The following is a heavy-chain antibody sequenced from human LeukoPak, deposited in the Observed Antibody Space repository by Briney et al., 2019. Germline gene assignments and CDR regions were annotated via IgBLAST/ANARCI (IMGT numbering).Heavy chain of an antibody. CDR2: ISGSGGST. D-gene: IGHD5-24*01. J-gene: IGHJ5*02. V-gene: IGHV3-23*01. CDR1: GFTFSSYA. CDR3: VSQQLAPP. Sequence: PGGSLRLSCAASGFTFSSYAMSWVRQAPGKGLEWVSAISGSGGSTYHADSVKGRFTVSRDNAKNSLYLQMNSLRVEDTAVYYCVSQQLAPPWGQGTLVTVSS.